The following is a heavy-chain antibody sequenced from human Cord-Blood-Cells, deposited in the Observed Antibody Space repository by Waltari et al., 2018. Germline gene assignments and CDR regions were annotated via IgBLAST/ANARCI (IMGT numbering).Heavy chain of an antibody. J-gene: IGHJ4*02. V-gene: IGHV3-30*02. D-gene: IGHD4-4*01. CDR1: GFTFSSYG. CDR3: AKDSSLYSNYEDY. Sequence: QVQLVESGGGVVQPGGSLRLSCAASGFTFSSYGMHWVRQAPGKGLEWVAFIRYDGSNKYYADSVKGRFTISRDNSKNTLYLQMNSLRAEDTAVYYCAKDSSLYSNYEDYWGQGTLVTVSS. CDR2: IRYDGSNK.